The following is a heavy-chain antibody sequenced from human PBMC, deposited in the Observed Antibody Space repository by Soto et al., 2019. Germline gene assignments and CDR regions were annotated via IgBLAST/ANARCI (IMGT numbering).Heavy chain of an antibody. Sequence: SETLSLTCAVYGGSFSGYYWSWIRQSPGKGLEWIGEINHSGSTNYNPSLKSRVTISVDTSKNQVSLKLSSVTAADTAVYYCARGLGIVVVTAIPWYFDLWGRGTLVT. J-gene: IGHJ2*01. CDR3: ARGLGIVVVTAIPWYFDL. D-gene: IGHD2-21*02. CDR1: GGSFSGYY. CDR2: INHSGST. V-gene: IGHV4-34*01.